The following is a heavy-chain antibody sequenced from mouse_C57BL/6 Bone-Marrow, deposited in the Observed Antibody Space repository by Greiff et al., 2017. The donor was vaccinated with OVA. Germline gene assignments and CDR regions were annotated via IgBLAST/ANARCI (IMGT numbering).Heavy chain of an antibody. V-gene: IGHV14-4*01. D-gene: IGHD1-1*01. CDR1: GFNIKDDY. CDR3: TTCPMYYYVSSYDD. J-gene: IGHJ2*01. CDR2: IDPENGDT. Sequence: EVQLQQSGAELVRPGASVKLSCTASGFNIKDDYMHWVKQRPEQGLEWIGWIDPENGDTEYASKFQGKATITADTSTNTAYMQLSRLTSEDTAYYYCTTCPMYYYVSSYDDWGQGTTLTVSS.